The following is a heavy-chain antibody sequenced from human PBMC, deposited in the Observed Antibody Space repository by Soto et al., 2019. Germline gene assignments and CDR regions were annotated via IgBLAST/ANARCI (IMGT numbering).Heavy chain of an antibody. CDR1: GGSISSGGYY. CDR3: ARLSGMVAQGGFFDY. CDR2: IYYSGST. Sequence: SETLSLTCTVSGGSISSGGYYWSWIRQHPGKGLEWIGYIYYSGSTYYNPSLKSRVTISVDTSKNQFSLKLSSVTAADTAVYYCARLSGMVAQGGFFDYWGQGTLVTVSS. J-gene: IGHJ4*02. V-gene: IGHV4-31*03. D-gene: IGHD2-15*01.